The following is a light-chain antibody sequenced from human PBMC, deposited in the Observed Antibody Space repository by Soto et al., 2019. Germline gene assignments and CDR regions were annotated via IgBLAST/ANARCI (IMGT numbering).Light chain of an antibody. V-gene: IGLV2-11*01. CDR3: SSYAGSYILGV. CDR1: SSDVGGYDF. Sequence: QSALAQPRSVSGSPGQSVTLSCTGTSSDVGGYDFVSWYQQYPGKAPKLIIFAVTERTSGVPDRFSGSKSGNSASLTISGLQAEDEADYYCSSYAGSYILGVFGGGTKLTVL. J-gene: IGLJ3*02. CDR2: AVT.